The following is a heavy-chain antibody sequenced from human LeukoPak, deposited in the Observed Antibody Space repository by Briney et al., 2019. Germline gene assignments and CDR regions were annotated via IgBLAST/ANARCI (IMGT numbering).Heavy chain of an antibody. Sequence: PGGSLRLSCAASGFTFSSYSMNWVRQAPGKGLEWVSSIGSSSSYIYYADSVKGRFTISRDNSKNTLFLQMNSLRAEDTAVYYCAKAIGSSWYYFDYWGQGTLVTVSS. J-gene: IGHJ4*02. CDR3: AKAIGSSWYYFDY. CDR2: IGSSSSYI. V-gene: IGHV3-21*04. D-gene: IGHD6-13*01. CDR1: GFTFSSYS.